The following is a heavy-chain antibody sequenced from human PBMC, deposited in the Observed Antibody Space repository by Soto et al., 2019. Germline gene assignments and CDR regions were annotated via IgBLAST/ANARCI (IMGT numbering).Heavy chain of an antibody. CDR2: FTSYNGNT. CDR1: GYTFTSYG. Sequence: QVQLVQSGAEVKKPGASVKVSCKASGYTFTSYGISWVRQAPGQGLEWMGWFTSYNGNTNYAQNIQGRVTMTTDTATSTAYMELRSLRSDDTAVYYCARLTFYYFWSGPRGPYYYYMDVWGKGTTVTVSS. J-gene: IGHJ6*03. CDR3: ARLTFYYFWSGPRGPYYYYMDV. V-gene: IGHV1-18*01. D-gene: IGHD3-3*01.